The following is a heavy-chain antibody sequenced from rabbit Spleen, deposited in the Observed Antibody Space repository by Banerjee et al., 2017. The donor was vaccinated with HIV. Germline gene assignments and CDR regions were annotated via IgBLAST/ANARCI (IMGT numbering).Heavy chain of an antibody. CDR3: ARDTGTSFSTYGMDL. Sequence: QEQLVESGGGLVTPGESLKLTCTASGFSFSDYYYICWVRQAPEKGLEWIACINVGSSGRTYYASWAKGRFTISKTSSTTVTLQMTSLTAADTATYFCARDTGTSFSTYGMDLWGPGTLVTVS. CDR1: GFSFSDYYY. J-gene: IGHJ6*01. V-gene: IGHV1S45*01. D-gene: IGHD8-1*01. CDR2: INVGSSGRT.